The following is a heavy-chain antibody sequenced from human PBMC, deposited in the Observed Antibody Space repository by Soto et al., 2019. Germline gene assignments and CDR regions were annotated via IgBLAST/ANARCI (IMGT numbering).Heavy chain of an antibody. CDR1: GGSISSGGYS. V-gene: IGHV4-30-2*01. Sequence: QLQLQESGSGLVKPSQTLSLTCAVSGGSISSGGYSWSWIRQPPGKGLEWIGYIYHSGSTYYNPPLKRRVTISVDRSKNQFSLKLSSVPAADTAVYYCARFEGGWFDPWGQGTLVTVSS. D-gene: IGHD3-16*01. CDR2: IYHSGST. J-gene: IGHJ5*02. CDR3: ARFEGGWFDP.